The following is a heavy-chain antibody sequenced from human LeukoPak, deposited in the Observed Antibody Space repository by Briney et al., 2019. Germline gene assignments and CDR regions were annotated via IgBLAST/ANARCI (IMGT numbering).Heavy chain of an antibody. V-gene: IGHV4-39*07. CDR1: GGSISSSSYY. D-gene: IGHD5-24*01. J-gene: IGHJ4*02. CDR2: IYYSGST. CDR3: ARDRDGYNYGFDY. Sequence: SETLSLTCTVSGGSISSSSYYWGWIRQPPGKGLEWIGSIYYSGSTYCNPSLKSRVTISVDTSKNQFSLKLSSVTAADTAVYFCARDRDGYNYGFDYWGQGSLVTVSS.